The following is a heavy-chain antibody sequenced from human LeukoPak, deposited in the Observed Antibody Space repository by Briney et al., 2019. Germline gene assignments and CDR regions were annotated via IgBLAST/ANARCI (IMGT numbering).Heavy chain of an antibody. J-gene: IGHJ4*02. CDR2: SRNKADSYTA. CDR3: ATSSWYRLAY. V-gene: IGHV3-72*01. CDR1: GFTFSDSF. D-gene: IGHD6-13*01. Sequence: GGSLRLSCAASGFTFSDSFMSWVRQAPGKGLECVGRSRNKADSYTAEYAASVKGRFTISRDESKNSLYLQISSLETEDAAVYYCATSSWYRLAYWGQGSLVTVSS.